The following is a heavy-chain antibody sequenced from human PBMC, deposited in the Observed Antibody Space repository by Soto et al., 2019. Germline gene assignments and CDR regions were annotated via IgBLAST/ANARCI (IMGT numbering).Heavy chain of an antibody. CDR1: GGTFSTYD. D-gene: IGHD3-22*01. CDR3: ARVGAYDYESTGYSAAFDI. CDR2: IIPIVGTA. V-gene: IGHV1-69*01. Sequence: QVQLVQSGAEVKKPGSSVNVSCKASGGTFSTYDINWARPAPGKGLEGIGVIIPIVGTAKYAQKFQDRVTITADEFTNTSLVELSRLRSEDTAVYYCARVGAYDYESTGYSAAFDIWGQGTMVTVSS. J-gene: IGHJ3*02.